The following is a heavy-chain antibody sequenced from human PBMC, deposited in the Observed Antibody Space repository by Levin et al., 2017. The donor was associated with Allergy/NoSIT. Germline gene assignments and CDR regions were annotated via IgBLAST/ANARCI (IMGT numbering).Heavy chain of an antibody. Sequence: GASVKFSCSSSLFTFNNYSIIWVRQAPGKGLEWVSAIINSGVGTYYADSVKGRFTISIYNSKNTMYLQMNSLRAEDTAVYFCAKDAIRGSDQPYYFDYWGQGTLVTASS. CDR2: IINSGVGT. J-gene: IGHJ4*02. CDR1: LFTFNNYS. V-gene: IGHV3-23*01. D-gene: IGHD6-19*01. CDR3: AKDAIRGSDQPYYFDY.